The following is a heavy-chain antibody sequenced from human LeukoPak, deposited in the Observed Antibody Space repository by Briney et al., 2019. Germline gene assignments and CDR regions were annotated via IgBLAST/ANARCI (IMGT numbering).Heavy chain of an antibody. CDR1: GFTSSSYS. CDR3: AKDKVLYGDPPYYFDY. Sequence: GGSLRLSCAASGFTSSSYSMNWVRQAPGKGLEWVSSINSGGNYIFYADSVKGRFTISRDNAKNSLYLQMNNLRAEDTAVYYCAKDKVLYGDPPYYFDYWGQGTLVTVSS. D-gene: IGHD4-17*01. J-gene: IGHJ4*02. V-gene: IGHV3-21*01. CDR2: INSGGNYI.